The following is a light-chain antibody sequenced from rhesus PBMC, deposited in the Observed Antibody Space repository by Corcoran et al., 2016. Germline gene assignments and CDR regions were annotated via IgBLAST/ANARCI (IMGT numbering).Light chain of an antibody. CDR1: SSDIGGYNY. J-gene: IGLJ1*01. Sequence: QAALTQPRSVSGSPGQSVTISCTGTSSDIGGYNYVSWYQHHPGTAPKLMIYEVNTRPSGVSDRFSGSKSANTASLTISGLQAEDEADYYCSSFAGNNNYIFGGGTRLTVL. CDR2: EVN. CDR3: SSFAGNNNYI. V-gene: IGLV2-32*02.